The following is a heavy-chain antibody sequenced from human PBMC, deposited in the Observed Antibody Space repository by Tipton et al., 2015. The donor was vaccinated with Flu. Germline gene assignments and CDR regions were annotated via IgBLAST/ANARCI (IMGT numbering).Heavy chain of an antibody. J-gene: IGHJ6*02. CDR3: ARDDGDYGSESYHYYYGMDV. Sequence: TLSLTCTVSGGSMSSGSYCWSWIRQPAGKGLEWVGRIYTSGSTNYNPSLKSRVTISVDTSKNQFSLKLSSVTAADTAVYYCARDDGDYGSESYHYYYGMDVWGPGTTVTVSS. CDR2: IYTSGST. D-gene: IGHD3-10*01. V-gene: IGHV4-61*02. CDR1: GGSMSSGSYC.